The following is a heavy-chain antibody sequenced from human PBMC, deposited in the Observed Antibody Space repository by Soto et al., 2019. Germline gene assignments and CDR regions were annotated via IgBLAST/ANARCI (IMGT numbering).Heavy chain of an antibody. V-gene: IGHV3-30*18. CDR2: ISYDGSNK. CDR1: GFTFSSYG. Sequence: QVQLVESGGGVVQPGRSLRLSCAASGFTFSSYGMHWVRQAPGKGLEWVAVISYDGSNKYYADSVKGRFTISRDNSKNTLYLQMNSLRAEDTSVYYCAKDLLRRRGGAGTDYWGQGTMVTVSS. D-gene: IGHD6-19*01. J-gene: IGHJ4*02. CDR3: AKDLLRRRGGAGTDY.